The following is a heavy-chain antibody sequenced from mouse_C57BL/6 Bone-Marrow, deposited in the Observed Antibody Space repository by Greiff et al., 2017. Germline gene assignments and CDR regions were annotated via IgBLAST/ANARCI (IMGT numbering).Heavy chain of an antibody. J-gene: IGHJ4*01. CDR2: INPNNGGT. CDR3: ASYLHY. V-gene: IGHV1-26*01. Sequence: EVQLQQSGPELVKPGASVKISCKASGYTFTDSYMNWVKQSHGKSLEWIGDINPNNGGTSYNQKFKGKATLTVDKSSSTAYMELRSLTSEDSAVYYCASYLHYWGQGTSVTVSS. CDR1: GYTFTDSY. D-gene: IGHD5-5*01.